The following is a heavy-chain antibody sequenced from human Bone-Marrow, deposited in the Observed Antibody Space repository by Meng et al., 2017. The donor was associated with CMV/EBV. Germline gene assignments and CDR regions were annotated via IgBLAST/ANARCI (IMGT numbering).Heavy chain of an antibody. J-gene: IGHJ4*02. CDR3: ARAPGSHIDY. V-gene: IGHV3-30*03. Sequence: GESLKISCAASGFSFSSYRMNWVRQAPGKGLEWVTVISYDGSNKYYADSVKGRFTISRDNSKNTLYLQMNSLRTEDTAVYYCARAPGSHIDYWGQGTLVTVSS. CDR2: ISYDGSNK. CDR1: GFSFSSYR. D-gene: IGHD3-10*01.